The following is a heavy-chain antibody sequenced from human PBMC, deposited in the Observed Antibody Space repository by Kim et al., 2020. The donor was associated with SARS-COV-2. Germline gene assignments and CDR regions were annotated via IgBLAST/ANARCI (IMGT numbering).Heavy chain of an antibody. CDR2: ISGSGGSA. J-gene: IGHJ5*02. V-gene: IGHV3-23*01. CDR3: AKELYSSSRLNWFDP. Sequence: GGSLRLSCAASGFTFSSYAMSWVRQAPGKGLEWVSAISGSGGSAYYADSVKGRFTISRDNSKNTLYLQMNSLRAEDTAVYYCAKELYSSSRLNWFDPWGQGTLVTVSS. D-gene: IGHD6-19*01. CDR1: GFTFSSYA.